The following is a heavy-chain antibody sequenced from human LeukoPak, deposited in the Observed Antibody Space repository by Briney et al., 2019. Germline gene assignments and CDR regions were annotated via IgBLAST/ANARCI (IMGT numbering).Heavy chain of an antibody. CDR3: ARSKSRAFDY. CDR1: GFSFSSHW. Sequence: GGSLRLSCADSGFSFSSHWMSWVRQAPGKGLEWVANIKEDRSDKYYVDSVKGRFTISRDNAKNSLYLQMNSLRAEDSAVYYCARSKSRAFDYWGQGTLVTVSS. CDR2: IKEDRSDK. V-gene: IGHV3-7*01. J-gene: IGHJ4*02.